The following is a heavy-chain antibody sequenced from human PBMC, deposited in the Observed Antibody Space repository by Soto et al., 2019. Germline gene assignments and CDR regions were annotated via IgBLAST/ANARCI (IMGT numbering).Heavy chain of an antibody. Sequence: GESLKISCKGSGYSFTSYWIGRLRQIPGKGLEWMGIIYPGDYDTRYSPSFQGQVTISADKSISTAYLQWSGLKASDTAINYCARCSSWDHSYYYDIDVWGQRTGVRVS. CDR1: GYSFTSYW. CDR2: IYPGDYDT. D-gene: IGHD6-13*01. V-gene: IGHV5-51*01. J-gene: IGHJ6*02. CDR3: ARCSSWDHSYYYDIDV.